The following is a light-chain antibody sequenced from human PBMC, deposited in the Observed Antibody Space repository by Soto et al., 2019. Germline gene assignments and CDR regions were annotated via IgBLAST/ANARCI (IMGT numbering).Light chain of an antibody. CDR3: QHYNNWPPYT. CDR2: GAS. CDR1: QSVSSN. Sequence: EIVMTQSPATLSVSTGERATISCRASQSVSSNLAWYQQKPGQAPRLLIYGASTRATGIPARFSGSGSGTEFTLTISSLQSEDVAVYYCQHYNNWPPYTFGQGTKLEIK. J-gene: IGKJ2*01. V-gene: IGKV3-15*01.